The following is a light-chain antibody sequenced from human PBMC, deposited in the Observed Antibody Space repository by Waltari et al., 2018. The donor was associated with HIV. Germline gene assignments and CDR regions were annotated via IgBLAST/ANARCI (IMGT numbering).Light chain of an antibody. CDR2: WAS. Sequence: DIVMTQSPDSLAVSLGERATINCTSSQSVLYSSNNKNYLAWYQQKPGQPPKLLLYWASTRESAVPDRFSGSGSGTDFTLTISSLQAEDLAVYYCQQYYSTPLTFGGGTKVEIK. CDR1: QSVLYSSNNKNY. V-gene: IGKV4-1*01. CDR3: QQYYSTPLT. J-gene: IGKJ4*01.